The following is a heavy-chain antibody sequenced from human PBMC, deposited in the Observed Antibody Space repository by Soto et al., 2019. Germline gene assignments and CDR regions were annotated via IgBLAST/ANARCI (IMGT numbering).Heavy chain of an antibody. Sequence: GGSLRLSCSASGFTFSSYAMHWVRQAPGKGLEYVSAISSNGGSTYYADSGKGRFTISRDNSKNTLYLQMSSLRAEDTAVYYCVKDGGLRFLEWLLSLDVWGQGTTVTVSS. D-gene: IGHD3-3*01. CDR2: ISSNGGST. V-gene: IGHV3-64D*06. J-gene: IGHJ6*02. CDR3: VKDGGLRFLEWLLSLDV. CDR1: GFTFSSYA.